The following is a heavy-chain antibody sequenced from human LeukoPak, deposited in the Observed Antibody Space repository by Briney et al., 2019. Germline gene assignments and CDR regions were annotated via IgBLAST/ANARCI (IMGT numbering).Heavy chain of an antibody. CDR1: GGSFSGYY. CDR2: INHSGST. D-gene: IGHD6-13*01. CDR3: ARWGRYSSSWLYNGFDY. J-gene: IGHJ4*02. Sequence: SETLSLTCAVYGGSFSGYYWSWIRQPPGKGLEWIGEINHSGSTNYNLSLKSRVTISVDTSKNQFSLKLSSVTAADTAVYYCARWGRYSSSWLYNGFDYWGQGTLVTVSS. V-gene: IGHV4-34*01.